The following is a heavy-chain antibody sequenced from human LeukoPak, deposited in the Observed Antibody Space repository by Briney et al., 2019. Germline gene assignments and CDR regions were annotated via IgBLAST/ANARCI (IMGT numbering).Heavy chain of an antibody. CDR3: ARDSFPHYDSSGYYWYFDL. J-gene: IGHJ2*01. CDR2: ISAYNGNT. CDR1: GYTFTSYG. D-gene: IGHD3-22*01. V-gene: IGHV1-18*01. Sequence: ASVKVSCKASGYTFTSYGISWVRQAPGQGLEWMGWISAYNGNTNYAQKLQGRVTMTTDTSTSTAYMELRSLRSDDTAVYYCARDSFPHYDSSGYYWYFDLWGRGTLVTVSS.